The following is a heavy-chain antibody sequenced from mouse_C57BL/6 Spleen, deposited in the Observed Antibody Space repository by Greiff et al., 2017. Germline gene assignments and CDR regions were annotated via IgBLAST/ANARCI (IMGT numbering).Heavy chain of an antibody. D-gene: IGHD2-4*01. CDR3: AKTYDYGAWFAY. J-gene: IGHJ3*01. CDR1: GFSLTSYG. Sequence: VKLMESGPGLVQPSQSLSITCTVSGFSLTSYGVHWVRQSPGKGLEWLGVIWRGGSTDYNAAFMSRLSITKDNSKSQVFFKMNSLQADDTAIYYCAKTYDYGAWFAYWGQGTLVTVSA. V-gene: IGHV2-5*01. CDR2: IWRGGST.